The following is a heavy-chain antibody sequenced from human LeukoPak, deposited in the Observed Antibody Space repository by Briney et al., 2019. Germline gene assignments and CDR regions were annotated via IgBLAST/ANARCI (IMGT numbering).Heavy chain of an antibody. J-gene: IGHJ4*02. CDR2: ISWDGGST. Sequence: GGSLRLSCAASGFTFDDYAMHWVRQAPGKGLEWVSLISWDGGSTYYADSVKGRFTISRDNSKNTLYLQMNSLRAEDTAVYYCARDNYYDSSGDKSNFDYWGQGTLVTVSS. D-gene: IGHD3-22*01. V-gene: IGHV3-43D*03. CDR1: GFTFDDYA. CDR3: ARDNYYDSSGDKSNFDY.